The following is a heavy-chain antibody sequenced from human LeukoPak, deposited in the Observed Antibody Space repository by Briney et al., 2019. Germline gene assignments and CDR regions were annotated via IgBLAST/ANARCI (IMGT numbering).Heavy chain of an antibody. J-gene: IGHJ3*02. CDR1: GGSISSGGYY. CDR2: IYHSGST. V-gene: IGHV4-30-2*01. CDR3: ARGHYYDSRDAFDI. D-gene: IGHD3-22*01. Sequence: SETLSLTCTVSGGSISSGGYYWSWIRQHPGKGLEWIGYIYHSGSTYYNPSLKSRVTISVDRSKNQFSLKLSSVTAADTAVYYCARGHYYDSRDAFDIWGQGTMVTVSS.